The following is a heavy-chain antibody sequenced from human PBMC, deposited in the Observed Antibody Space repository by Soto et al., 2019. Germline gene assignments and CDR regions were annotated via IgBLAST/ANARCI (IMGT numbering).Heavy chain of an antibody. J-gene: IGHJ4*02. CDR1: GIMSSGYG. CDR3: ATMKRARLDS. CDR2: INPTLDST. Sequence: QEQVVQSGPAMKKPGSSVKVSCRASGIMSSGYGFSWVRQAPGQGLEWVGRINPTLDSTQYAQNLQGRVSITVDKSTDTAYLEVTSLRLDDTAIYFCATMKRARLDSWGRGTVVTVSS. D-gene: IGHD6-25*01. V-gene: IGHV1-69*09.